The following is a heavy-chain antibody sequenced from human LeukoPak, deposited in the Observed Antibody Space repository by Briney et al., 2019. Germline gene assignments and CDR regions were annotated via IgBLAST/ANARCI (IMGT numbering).Heavy chain of an antibody. J-gene: IGHJ4*02. CDR3: ARGSVSGQYYGSGSYYAR. Sequence: PSETLSLTCAVYGGSFSGYYWTWIRQPPGKGLEWIGEINHSGSTNYNPSLKSRVTISVDTSKNQFSLKLRSVTVADTAVYYCARGSVSGQYYGSGSYYARWGQGTLVTVSS. CDR1: GGSFSGYY. D-gene: IGHD3-10*01. CDR2: INHSGST. V-gene: IGHV4-34*01.